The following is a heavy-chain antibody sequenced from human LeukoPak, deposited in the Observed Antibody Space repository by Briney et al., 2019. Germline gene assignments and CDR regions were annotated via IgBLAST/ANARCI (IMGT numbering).Heavy chain of an antibody. D-gene: IGHD3-22*01. J-gene: IGHJ3*02. Sequence: SETLSLTCTVSGGSISSYYWSWIRQPPGKGLEWIGRVFTSGIISGNTNYNPSLKSRVTMSVDTSKNQFSLKVRSVTAADTAVYYCARDRYYYDSSSYYSAFDTWGQGTMVTVSS. V-gene: IGHV4-4*07. CDR2: VFTSGIISGNT. CDR3: ARDRYYYDSSSYYSAFDT. CDR1: GGSISSYY.